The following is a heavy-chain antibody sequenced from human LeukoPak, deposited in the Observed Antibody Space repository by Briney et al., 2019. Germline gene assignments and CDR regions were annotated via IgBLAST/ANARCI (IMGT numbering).Heavy chain of an antibody. V-gene: IGHV3-11*01. CDR1: GFTFSDYD. D-gene: IGHD5-18*01. Sequence: GGSLRLSCAASGFTFSDYDMSWIRQAPGKGLEWVSYISNSGTSIYYADSVKGRFIISRDNAMHSLSLQMNSLRVEDTAVYYCARDGGYSYAFDFWGQGTLVTVSS. J-gene: IGHJ4*02. CDR2: ISNSGTSI. CDR3: ARDGGYSYAFDF.